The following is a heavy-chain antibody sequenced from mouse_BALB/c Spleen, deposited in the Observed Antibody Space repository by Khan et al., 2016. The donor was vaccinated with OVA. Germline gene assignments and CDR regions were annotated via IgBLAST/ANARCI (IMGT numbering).Heavy chain of an antibody. D-gene: IGHD2-10*01. J-gene: IGHJ4*01. CDR2: IWGDGST. V-gene: IGHV2-6-7*01. CDR3: ARAYYANYREAMDY. CDR1: GFSLTGYG. Sequence: QMQLEESGPGLVAPSQSLSITCTVSGFSLTGYGVNWVRQPPGKGLEWLGMIWGDGSTDYNSGIKSRLSITKDNSKSQVFLKMNSLQTDDTVRYYCARAYYANYREAMDYWGQGNSVTVSS.